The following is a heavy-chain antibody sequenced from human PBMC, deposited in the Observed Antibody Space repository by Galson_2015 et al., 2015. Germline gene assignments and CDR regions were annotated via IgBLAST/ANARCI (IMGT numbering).Heavy chain of an antibody. CDR2: ISYDGSNK. CDR3: AKEGTDSSGYYYGAFFDY. D-gene: IGHD3-22*01. J-gene: IGHJ4*02. V-gene: IGHV3-30*18. Sequence: SLRLSCAASGFTFSSYGMHWVRQAPGKGLKWVAVISYDGSNKYYADSVKGRFTISRDNSKNTLYLQMNSLRAEDTAVYYCAKEGTDSSGYYYGAFFDYWGQGTLVTVSS. CDR1: GFTFSSYG.